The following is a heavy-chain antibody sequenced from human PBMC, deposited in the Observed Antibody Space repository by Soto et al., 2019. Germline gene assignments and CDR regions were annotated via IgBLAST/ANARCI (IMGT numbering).Heavy chain of an antibody. CDR2: ISTYSGNT. J-gene: IGHJ4*02. D-gene: IGHD3-3*01. CDR3: ARLLFLEWFDDY. V-gene: IGHV1-18*04. CDR1: GYTFTSYG. Sequence: ASVKVSCNTSGYTFTSYGISWVRQAPGQGLEWMGWISTYSGNTNYAQKFQGRATMTTDTSTTTAYMELRSLKSDDTAVYYCARLLFLEWFDDYWGQGTLVTVSS.